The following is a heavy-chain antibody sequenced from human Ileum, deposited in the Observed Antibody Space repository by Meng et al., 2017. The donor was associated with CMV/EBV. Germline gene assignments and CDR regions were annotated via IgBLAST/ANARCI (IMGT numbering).Heavy chain of an antibody. V-gene: IGHV3-74*01. J-gene: IGHJ4*02. D-gene: IGHD6-19*01. Sequence: GESLKISCAASGFTFSNYWMHWVRQAPGKGLVWVSRLNPMGSGISYADSVKGRFTISRDNAKNTLYLQMNSLRADDTAVYYCARYRSITESGVGLDSWGQGTLVTVSS. CDR3: ARYRSITESGVGLDS. CDR1: GFTFSNYW. CDR2: LNPMGSGI.